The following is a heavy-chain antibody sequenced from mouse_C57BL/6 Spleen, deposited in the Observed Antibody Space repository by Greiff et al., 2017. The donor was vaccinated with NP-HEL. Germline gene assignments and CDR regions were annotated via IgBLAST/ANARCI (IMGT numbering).Heavy chain of an antibody. Sequence: EVKLQESGAELVRPGASVKLSCTASGFNIKDDYMHWVKQRPEQGLEWIGWIDPENGDTEYASKFQGKATITADTSSNTAYLQLSSLTSEDTAVYYCTMVTTGPDFDYWGQGTTLTVSS. CDR3: TMVTTGPDFDY. CDR1: GFNIKDDY. J-gene: IGHJ2*01. V-gene: IGHV14-4*01. CDR2: IDPENGDT. D-gene: IGHD2-2*01.